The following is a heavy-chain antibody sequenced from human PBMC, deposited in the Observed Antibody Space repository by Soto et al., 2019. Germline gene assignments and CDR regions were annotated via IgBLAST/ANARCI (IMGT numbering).Heavy chain of an antibody. CDR3: AKDFYDLLTGLDY. J-gene: IGHJ4*02. CDR1: GFTFSTYG. Sequence: QVQLVESGGGVVQPGRSLRLSCAASGFTFSTYGMHWVRQAPGKGLEWVALISYDGSNKHYADSVKGRFTISRDNSKNTLYLQMNSLRAEETDVYYWAKDFYDLLTGLDYWGQGTLVTVSS. CDR2: ISYDGSNK. V-gene: IGHV3-30*18. D-gene: IGHD3-9*01.